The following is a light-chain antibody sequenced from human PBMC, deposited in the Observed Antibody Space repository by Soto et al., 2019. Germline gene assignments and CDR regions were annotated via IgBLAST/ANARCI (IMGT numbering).Light chain of an antibody. J-gene: IGKJ5*01. CDR3: QQYNNWPPT. CDR1: QSVSNK. Sequence: EIVMTQSPVTLSVSPGERATLSCRASQSVSNKLAWYQQKRGQAPRLLIYGASTRGTGIPARFSGSGSGTEFTLTISGLQSEDFAVYYCQQYNNWPPTFGQGTRLEIK. CDR2: GAS. V-gene: IGKV3-15*01.